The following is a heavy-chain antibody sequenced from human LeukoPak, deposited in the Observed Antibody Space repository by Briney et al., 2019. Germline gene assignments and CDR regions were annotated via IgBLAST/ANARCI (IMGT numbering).Heavy chain of an antibody. Sequence: PSETLSLTCAVYGGSFSGYYWSWIRQPPGKGLEWIGSIYHSGSTYYNPSLKSRVTISVDTSKNQFSLKLSSVTAADTAVYYCARRGATTVVTEDAFDIWGQGTMVTVSS. V-gene: IGHV4-34*01. J-gene: IGHJ3*02. D-gene: IGHD4-23*01. CDR1: GGSFSGYY. CDR3: ARRGATTVVTEDAFDI. CDR2: IYHSGST.